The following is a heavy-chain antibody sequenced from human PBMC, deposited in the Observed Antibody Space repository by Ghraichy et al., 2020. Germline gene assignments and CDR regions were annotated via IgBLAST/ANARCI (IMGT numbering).Heavy chain of an antibody. D-gene: IGHD4-17*01. CDR2: ITDNGDDT. V-gene: IGHV3-23*01. Sequence: GGSLRLSCAASRFTFSTYSMTWVRQAPGKGLECVSSITDNGDDTYYADSVKGRFTISRDNSENTLYLQMNSLRAEDTAVYYCAKKPRGRRGGDFYFDSWGQGTLVTVSS. CDR3: AKKPRGRRGGDFYFDS. CDR1: RFTFSTYS. J-gene: IGHJ4*02.